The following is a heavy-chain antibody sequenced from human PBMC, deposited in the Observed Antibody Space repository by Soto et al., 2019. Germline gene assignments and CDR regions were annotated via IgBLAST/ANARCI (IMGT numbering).Heavy chain of an antibody. V-gene: IGHV4-59*01. CDR1: GGSISSYY. J-gene: IGHJ4*02. CDR2: IYYSGST. CDR3: ARVRRSYYYDSSGALDY. Sequence: QVQLQESGPGLVKPSETLSLTCTVSGGSISSYYWSWIRQPPGKGLEWIGYIYYSGSTNYNPSLKSRVTISVDTSKNQFSLKLSSVTAADTAVYYCARVRRSYYYDSSGALDYWGQGTLVTVSS. D-gene: IGHD3-22*01.